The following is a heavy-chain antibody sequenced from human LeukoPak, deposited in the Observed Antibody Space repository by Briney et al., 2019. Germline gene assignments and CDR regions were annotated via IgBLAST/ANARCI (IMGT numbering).Heavy chain of an antibody. CDR1: GYTFTGYY. J-gene: IGHJ5*02. D-gene: IGHD3-10*01. Sequence: ASVTVSCKASGYTFTGYYMHWVRQAPGQGLEWMGWINPNSGGTNYAQKFQGRVTMTRDTSISTAYMELSRLRSDDTAVYYCARSRITMVRGVFNWFDPWGQGTLATVSS. CDR2: INPNSGGT. V-gene: IGHV1-2*02. CDR3: ARSRITMVRGVFNWFDP.